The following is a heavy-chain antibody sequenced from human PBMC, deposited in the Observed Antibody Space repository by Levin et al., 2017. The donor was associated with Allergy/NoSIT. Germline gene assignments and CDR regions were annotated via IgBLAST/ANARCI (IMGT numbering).Heavy chain of an antibody. Sequence: GGSLRLSCAASGFSFSNYDLSWVRQAPGKGLEWVSAISGSGGTTYYADSVKGRFTISRDNSKNTLFLQMDSLRAEDTAIYYCAKDLTSFYARYWGQGTLVTVSS. CDR2: ISGSGGTT. J-gene: IGHJ4*02. V-gene: IGHV3-23*01. CDR3: AKDLTSFYARY. CDR1: GFSFSNYD. D-gene: IGHD1-14*01.